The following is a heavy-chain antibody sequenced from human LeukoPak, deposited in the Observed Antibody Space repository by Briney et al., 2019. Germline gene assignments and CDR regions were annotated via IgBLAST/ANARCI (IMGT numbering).Heavy chain of an antibody. CDR2: ISYDGSNK. J-gene: IGHJ3*02. CDR1: GFTFSSYA. V-gene: IGHV3-30*04. CDR3: ARDGYKADAFDI. Sequence: GRSLRLSCAASGFTFSSYAMHWVRQAPGKGLEWVAVISYDGSNKYYADSVKGRFTISRDNSKNTLYLQMNSLRAEDTAVYYCARDGYKADAFDIWGQGTMVTVSS. D-gene: IGHD5-24*01.